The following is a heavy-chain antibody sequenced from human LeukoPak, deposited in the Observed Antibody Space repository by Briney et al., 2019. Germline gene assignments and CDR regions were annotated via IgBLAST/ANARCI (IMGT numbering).Heavy chain of an antibody. J-gene: IGHJ6*04. CDR2: VSYDGGNR. D-gene: IGHD3-10*01. V-gene: IGHV3-30*18. CDR1: GFSFSAYD. CDR3: AKTMVRTAILLSLPSYYYGLDV. Sequence: GGSLRLYCAASGFSFSAYDMHWVRQAPGKGLEWVAVVSYDGGNRYHADSVRGRFTISRDNSKNTLYLQVNNLTTEDTAVYFCAKTMVRTAILLSLPSYYYGLDVWGAGTTVTVSS.